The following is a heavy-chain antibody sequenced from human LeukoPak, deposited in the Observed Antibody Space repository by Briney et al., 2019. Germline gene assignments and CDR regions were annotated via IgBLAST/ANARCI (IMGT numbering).Heavy chain of an antibody. CDR3: ARSTYFDDGYNYFTDAFDI. D-gene: IGHD5-24*01. V-gene: IGHV6-1*01. Sequence: SQTLSLTCGISGDSVSSNSAAWNWIRQSPSRGLEWLGRTYYRSKWYNDYAASVKSRITINPDTSKNQFSLQLNSVTPEDTAVYYCARSTYFDDGYNYFTDAFDIWGQGTMVTVSS. J-gene: IGHJ3*02. CDR2: TYYRSKWYN. CDR1: GDSVSSNSAA.